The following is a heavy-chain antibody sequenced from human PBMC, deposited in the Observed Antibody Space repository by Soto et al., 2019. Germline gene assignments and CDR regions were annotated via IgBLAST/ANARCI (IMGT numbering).Heavy chain of an antibody. Sequence: QLQLQESGPGLVKPSETLSLTCTVSGGSISSSSYYWGWIRQPPGKGLEWIGSVYYSGSTYYKPSLKSRVTISVDTSKNPFSLMRSSGTAADTAVYYCASSGITGTQGRGGYFDLWGRGTLVTVSS. CDR2: VYYSGST. CDR1: GGSISSSSYY. J-gene: IGHJ2*01. D-gene: IGHD1-20*01. CDR3: ASSGITGTQGRGGYFDL. V-gene: IGHV4-39*01.